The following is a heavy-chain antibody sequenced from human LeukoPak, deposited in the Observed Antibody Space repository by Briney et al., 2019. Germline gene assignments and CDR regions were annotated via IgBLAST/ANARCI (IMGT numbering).Heavy chain of an antibody. CDR1: GFTFSSYW. CDR2: IRGDGSEK. J-gene: IGHJ4*02. V-gene: IGHV3-7*03. D-gene: IGHD2-2*01. Sequence: SGESLRLSCAASGFTFSSYWMTWVRQAPGKGPEWVANIRGDGSEKKYVDSVKGRFTISRDNAKNSLYLQMDNLRAEDTAMYYCARTSSITCYDYWGRGTLVTVSS. CDR3: ARTSSITCYDY.